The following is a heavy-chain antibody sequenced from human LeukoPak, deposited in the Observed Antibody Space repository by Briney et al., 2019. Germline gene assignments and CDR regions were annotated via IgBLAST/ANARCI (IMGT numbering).Heavy chain of an antibody. J-gene: IGHJ6*03. V-gene: IGHV1-69*05. CDR3: ARAGKSAGVVINGPYYYYMDV. D-gene: IGHD3-3*01. Sequence: ASVKVSCKASGGTFSSYAISWVRQAPGQGLEWMGGIVPIFGTANYAQKFQGRVTITTDESTSTAYMELSSLRSEDTAVYYCARAGKSAGVVINGPYYYYMDVWGKGTTVTVSS. CDR2: IVPIFGTA. CDR1: GGTFSSYA.